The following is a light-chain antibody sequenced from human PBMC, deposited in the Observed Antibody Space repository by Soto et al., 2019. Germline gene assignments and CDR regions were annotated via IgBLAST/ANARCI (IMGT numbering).Light chain of an antibody. CDR1: SSNIGAGYD. CDR3: QSYDSSLSGWV. V-gene: IGLV1-40*01. Sequence: QSVLTQPPSVSGAPGQRVTISCTGSSSNIGAGYDVKWYQQLPGTAPKLLIHGNSNRPSGAPDRFSGSKSGTSASLAITGLQAEDEADYYCQSYDSSLSGWVFGGGTKLTVL. J-gene: IGLJ3*02. CDR2: GNS.